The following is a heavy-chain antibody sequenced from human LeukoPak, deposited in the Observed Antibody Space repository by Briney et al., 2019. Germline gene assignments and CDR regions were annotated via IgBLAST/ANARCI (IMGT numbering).Heavy chain of an antibody. Sequence: GGSLRLSCAASGFTVISNYMSWVRQAPGKGLEWVSVIYSGGSTYYADSVNGGFTISRDNSKNTLYLQMNSLRAEDTAVYYCARDSGSTYYDYVWGSYPSDYWGQGTLVTVSS. CDR2: IYSGGST. J-gene: IGHJ4*02. CDR3: ARDSGSTYYDYVWGSYPSDY. V-gene: IGHV3-66*01. D-gene: IGHD3-16*01. CDR1: GFTVISNY.